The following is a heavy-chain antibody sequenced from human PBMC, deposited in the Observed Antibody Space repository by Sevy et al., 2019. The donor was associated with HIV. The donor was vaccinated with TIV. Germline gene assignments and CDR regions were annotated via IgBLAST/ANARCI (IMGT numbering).Heavy chain of an antibody. Sequence: SETLSLTCAVSGYSISSDYYWGWIRQPPGKGLEWIGSIFHSGYSYYNPSLKSRVTISVDTFKNQFSLKLGSVTAADTAVYYCSRAIGTQVAGLYYFDYWGQGTLVTVSS. CDR2: IFHSGYS. CDR3: SRAIGTQVAGLYYFDY. V-gene: IGHV4-38-2*01. CDR1: GYSISSDYY. D-gene: IGHD6-19*01. J-gene: IGHJ4*02.